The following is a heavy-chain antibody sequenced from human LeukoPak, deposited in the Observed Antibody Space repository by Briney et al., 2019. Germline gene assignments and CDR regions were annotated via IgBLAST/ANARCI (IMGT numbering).Heavy chain of an antibody. CDR1: GYTFTSYD. CDR2: MNPNSGNT. D-gene: IGHD2-2*02. CDR3: ARGLSYCSSTSCYTEVYYMDV. Sequence: GASVKVSCKASGYTFTSYDINWVRQATGQGLEWMGWMNPNSGNTGYAQKFQGRVTMTRNTSISTAYMELSSLRSEDTAVYYCARGLSYCSSTSCYTEVYYMDVWGKGTTVTVSS. V-gene: IGHV1-8*01. J-gene: IGHJ6*03.